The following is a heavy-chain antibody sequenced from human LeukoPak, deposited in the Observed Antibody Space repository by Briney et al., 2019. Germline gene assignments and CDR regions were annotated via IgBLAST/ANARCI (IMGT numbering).Heavy chain of an antibody. CDR2: IYYSGST. D-gene: IGHD6-19*01. Sequence: PSETLSLTCTVSGGSINTPNYYWGWIRQTPGKGLEWIGYIYYSGSTNYNPSLKSRVTISVDTSKNQFSLKLSSVTAADTAVYYCARESSSGFVDYWGQGTLVTVSS. CDR1: GGSINTPNYY. CDR3: ARESSSGFVDY. V-gene: IGHV4-61*01. J-gene: IGHJ4*02.